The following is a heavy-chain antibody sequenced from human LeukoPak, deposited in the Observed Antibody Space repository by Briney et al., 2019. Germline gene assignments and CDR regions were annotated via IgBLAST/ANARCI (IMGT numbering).Heavy chain of an antibody. D-gene: IGHD1-26*01. CDR2: ISSSGDTI. CDR1: GFTFSSYS. CDR3: ARDSQAGATIGY. V-gene: IGHV3-48*04. Sequence: HPGGSLRLSCAASGFTFSSYSMTWVRQAPGKGLEWVSYISSSGDTIYYADSLKGRFTISRGNAKNSLYLQMNSLRAEDTAVYYCARDSQAGATIGYWGQGTLVTVSS. J-gene: IGHJ4*02.